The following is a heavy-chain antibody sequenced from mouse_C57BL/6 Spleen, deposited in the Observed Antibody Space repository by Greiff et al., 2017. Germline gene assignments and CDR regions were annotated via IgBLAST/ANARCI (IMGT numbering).Heavy chain of an antibody. D-gene: IGHD1-1*01. CDR2: INPSTGGT. Sequence: EVQLVESGPELVKPGASVKISCKASGYSFTGYYMNWVKQSPEKSLEWIGEINPSTGGTTYNQKFKAKATLTVDKSSSTAYMQLKSLTSEDSAVYYCARGRFYYGSSYGYFDYWGQGTTLTVSS. V-gene: IGHV1-42*01. CDR3: ARGRFYYGSSYGYFDY. CDR1: GYSFTGYY. J-gene: IGHJ2*01.